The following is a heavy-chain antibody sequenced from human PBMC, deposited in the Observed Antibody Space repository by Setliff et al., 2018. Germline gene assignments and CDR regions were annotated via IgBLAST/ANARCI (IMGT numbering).Heavy chain of an antibody. J-gene: IGHJ5*02. CDR1: GFTFSSDA. D-gene: IGHD3-10*01. Sequence: GGSLRLSCAASGFTFSSDAMTWVRQAPGKGLEWVSIISNDGSSIYNADSVKGRFTISRDNSQNTLYLQMDSLRPEDTAVYYCAKVKKQLIRGSGLDLWGQGTLVTVSS. CDR3: AKVKKQLIRGSGLDL. V-gene: IGHV3-23*03. CDR2: ISNDGSSI.